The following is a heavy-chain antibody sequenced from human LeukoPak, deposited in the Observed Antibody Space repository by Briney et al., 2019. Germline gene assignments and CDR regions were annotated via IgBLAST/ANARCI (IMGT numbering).Heavy chain of an antibody. V-gene: IGHV6-1*01. Sequence: SQTLSLTCAISGDSVSSNGAAWDWIRQSPSRGLEWLGRTYYRSQQWYSDYAPSVKGRITINADTSQDQFSLHLNSVTPEDTAVYYCGRETDFGVVTNWGQGTLVTVSS. J-gene: IGHJ4*02. D-gene: IGHD3-3*01. CDR2: TYYRSQQWYS. CDR3: GRETDFGVVTN. CDR1: GDSVSSNGAA.